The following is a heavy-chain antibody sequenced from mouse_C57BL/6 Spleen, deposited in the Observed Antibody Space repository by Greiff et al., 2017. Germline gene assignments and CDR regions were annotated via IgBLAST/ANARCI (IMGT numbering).Heavy chain of an antibody. CDR1: GYTFTSYW. Sequence: QVQLQQPGAELVRPGSSVKLSCKASGYTFTSYWMDWVKQRPGQGLEWIGNIYPSDSETHYNQKFKDKATLTVDKSSSTAYMQLSSLTAEDCAVYYCARGVYYGSSSYYFDYWGQGTTLTVSS. J-gene: IGHJ2*01. D-gene: IGHD1-1*01. CDR3: ARGVYYGSSSYYFDY. V-gene: IGHV1-61*01. CDR2: IYPSDSET.